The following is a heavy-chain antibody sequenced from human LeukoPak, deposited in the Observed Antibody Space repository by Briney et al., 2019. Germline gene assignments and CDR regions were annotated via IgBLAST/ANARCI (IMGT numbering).Heavy chain of an antibody. CDR1: GYSFTSYW. CDR2: VYPGDSDT. Sequence: GESLKISCKGSGYSFTSYWIAWVRQMPGKGLEWMGIVYPGDSDTRYSPSFQGQVTISADKSISTAYLQWNSLKASDSAIYYCTRLAWFGERPYYMDVWGEGTTVTISS. V-gene: IGHV5-51*01. D-gene: IGHD3-10*01. J-gene: IGHJ6*03. CDR3: TRLAWFGERPYYMDV.